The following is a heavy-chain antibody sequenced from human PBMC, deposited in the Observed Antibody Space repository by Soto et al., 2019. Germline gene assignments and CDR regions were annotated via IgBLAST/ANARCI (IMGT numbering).Heavy chain of an antibody. Sequence: SETLSLTCSVSGGSITTGGTYWSWARLLPGKGLELIGYIYYSGNTYYNPSLKSRVTISVDRSKNEFSLRLSSVTAADTAVYYCARATFIRKGYYGATDYYYFDYWGQGTLVTVS. V-gene: IGHV4-30-2*01. D-gene: IGHD3-10*01. CDR1: GGSITTGGTY. J-gene: IGHJ4*02. CDR3: ARATFIRKGYYGATDYYYFDY. CDR2: IYYSGNT.